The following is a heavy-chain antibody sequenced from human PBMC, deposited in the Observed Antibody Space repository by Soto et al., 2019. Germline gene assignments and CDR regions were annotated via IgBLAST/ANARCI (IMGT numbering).Heavy chain of an antibody. D-gene: IGHD3-3*01. Sequence: QVQLVQSGAEVKKPGASLMVSCKASGYTFTSYGITWVRQAPGQGLEWMGWSSTYNGYTDYALKLQGRVTMIRDTSTSTAYMELRGLRSDFTAVCYCVSGSDLDYWGQGTLVTVSS. CDR3: VSGSDLDY. CDR1: GYTFTSYG. J-gene: IGHJ4*02. CDR2: SSTYNGYT. V-gene: IGHV1-18*01.